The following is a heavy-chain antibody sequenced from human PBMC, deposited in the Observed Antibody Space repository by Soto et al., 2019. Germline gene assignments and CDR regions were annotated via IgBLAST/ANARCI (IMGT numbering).Heavy chain of an antibody. J-gene: IGHJ6*02. CDR1: GFTFDDYA. D-gene: IGHD4-17*01. CDR2: ISWNSGST. Sequence: PVGSLRLSCAASGFTFDDYAMHWVRQAPGKGLEWVSCISWNSGSTFHADPVKGRFTISRDNSRNTLYLQMSRLRAQDTAVYYCARDQDDYGDSVLGDSYYYHSYGLDVWGQGPTVT. CDR3: ARDQDDYGDSVLGDSYYYHSYGLDV. V-gene: IGHV3-9*01.